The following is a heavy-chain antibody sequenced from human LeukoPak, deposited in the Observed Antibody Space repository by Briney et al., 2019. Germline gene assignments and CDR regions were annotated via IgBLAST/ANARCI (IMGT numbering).Heavy chain of an antibody. J-gene: IGHJ4*02. CDR1: GGSFSGYY. Sequence: SETLSLTCAVYGGSFSGYYWSWIRQPPGKGLEWIGEINHSGSTNYNPSLKSRVTISVDTSKNQFSLKLSSVTAADTAVYYCASGWGSGYYYLAYWGQGTLVTVSS. CDR2: INHSGST. V-gene: IGHV4-34*01. CDR3: ASGWGSGYYYLAY. D-gene: IGHD3-22*01.